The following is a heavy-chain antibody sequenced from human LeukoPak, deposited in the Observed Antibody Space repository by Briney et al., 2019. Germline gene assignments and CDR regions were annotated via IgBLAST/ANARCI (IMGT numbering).Heavy chain of an antibody. CDR3: ASAYYDFWSGYFPI. CDR2: IYTSGST. J-gene: IGHJ3*02. Sequence: SETLSLTCTVSGGSISSYYWSWIRQPAGKGLEWIGRIYTSGSTNYNPSLKSRGTMSVDTSKNQFSLKLSSVTAADTAVYYCASAYYDFWSGYFPIWGQGTMVTVSS. D-gene: IGHD3-3*01. V-gene: IGHV4-4*07. CDR1: GGSISSYY.